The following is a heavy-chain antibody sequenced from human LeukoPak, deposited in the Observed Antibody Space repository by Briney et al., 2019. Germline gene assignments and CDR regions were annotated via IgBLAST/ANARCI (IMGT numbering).Heavy chain of an antibody. Sequence: ASVKVSCKTSGCTFTSYDINWVRQAAGQGLEWLGWMNPYTGKTGYAQKFQGRVTFTGDTSTRTAYMEVSSLTSEDTAVYYCARAPSPYYYDSSAYYSDNWGQGTLVSASS. CDR3: ARAPSPYYYDSSAYYSDN. D-gene: IGHD3-22*01. CDR2: MNPYTGKT. J-gene: IGHJ4*02. V-gene: IGHV1-8*03. CDR1: GCTFTSYD.